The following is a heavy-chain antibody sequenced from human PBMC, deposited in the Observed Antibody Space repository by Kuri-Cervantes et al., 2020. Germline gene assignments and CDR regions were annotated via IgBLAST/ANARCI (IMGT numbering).Heavy chain of an antibody. CDR1: GFTFSSYG. CDR3: ARESGGYYFYYYYGMDV. CDR2: ISYDGSNK. Sequence: GESLKISCAASGFTFSSYGMHWVRQAPGKGLEWVAVISYDGSNKYYADSVKGRFTISRDNLKNTVHLQMNSLRAEDTAVYYCARESGGYYFYYYYGMDVWGQGTTVTVSS. D-gene: IGHD5-12*01. J-gene: IGHJ6*02. V-gene: IGHV3-30*03.